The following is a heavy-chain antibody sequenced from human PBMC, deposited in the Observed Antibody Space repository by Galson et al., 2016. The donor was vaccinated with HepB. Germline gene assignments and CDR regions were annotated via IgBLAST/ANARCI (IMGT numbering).Heavy chain of an antibody. CDR1: GGTFSSNA. J-gene: IGHJ6*02. V-gene: IGHV1-69*01. Sequence: SGGTFSSNAVSWVRQAPGQGLEWMGGIIPIFGTTNYAQKFQGRLTITADESTNTVYMQLSSLRSEDTAVYYCARDDHGMDVWGQGTTVTVSS. CDR2: IIPIFGTT. CDR3: ARDDHGMDV.